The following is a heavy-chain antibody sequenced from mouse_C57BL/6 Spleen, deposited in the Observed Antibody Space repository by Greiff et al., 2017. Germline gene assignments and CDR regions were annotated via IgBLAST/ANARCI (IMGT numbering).Heavy chain of an antibody. CDR1: GYTFTDYE. CDR3: TRYPLSYYGKRDAMDY. V-gene: IGHV1-15*01. D-gene: IGHD2-10*01. J-gene: IGHJ4*01. CDR2: IDPETGGT. Sequence: QVQLKQSGAELVRPGASVTLSCKASGYTFTDYEMHWVKQTPVHGLEWIGAIDPETGGTAYNQKFKGKAILTADKSSSTAYMELRSLTSEDSAVYYCTRYPLSYYGKRDAMDYWGQGTSVTVSS.